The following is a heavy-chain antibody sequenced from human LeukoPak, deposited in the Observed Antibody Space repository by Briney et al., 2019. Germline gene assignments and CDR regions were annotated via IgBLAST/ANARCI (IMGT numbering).Heavy chain of an antibody. D-gene: IGHD4-11*01. Sequence: SETLSLTCTVSGYSISSGYYWGWIRQPPGKGLEWIGSIYHSGSTYYNPSLKSRVTISVDTSKNQFSLKLSSVTAADTAVYYCARTTVTTLNAFDIWGQGTMVTVSS. J-gene: IGHJ3*02. CDR1: GYSISSGYY. CDR3: ARTTVTTLNAFDI. V-gene: IGHV4-38-2*02. CDR2: IYHSGST.